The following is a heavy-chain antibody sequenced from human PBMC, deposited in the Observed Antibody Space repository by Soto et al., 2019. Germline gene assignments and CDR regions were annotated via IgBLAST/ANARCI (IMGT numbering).Heavy chain of an antibody. Sequence: QVQLQQWGAGLLKPSETLSLTCAVYGGSFSGYYWSWIRQPPGKGLEWIGEINHSGSTNYNPSLKSRVTISVDTSKNQFSLKLSSVTAEDPAVYYCARTGSNGGNNFDYWGQGTLVTVSS. J-gene: IGHJ4*02. CDR1: GGSFSGYY. CDR2: INHSGST. V-gene: IGHV4-34*01. D-gene: IGHD2-15*01. CDR3: ARTGSNGGNNFDY.